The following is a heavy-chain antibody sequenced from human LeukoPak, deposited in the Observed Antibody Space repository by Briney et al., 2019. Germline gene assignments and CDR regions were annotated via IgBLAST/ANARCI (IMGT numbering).Heavy chain of an antibody. CDR1: GFTFSSYA. CDR3: AKGNGYSYGRYYFDY. J-gene: IGHJ4*02. CDR2: ITASGGNT. D-gene: IGHD5-18*01. Sequence: GGSLRLSCAASGFTFSSYAMGWVRQAPGKGLEWVSAITASGGNTYYADSVKGRFTISRDNSKNALYLQVNSLRAEDMAVYYCAKGNGYSYGRYYFDYWGQGTLVTVSS. V-gene: IGHV3-23*01.